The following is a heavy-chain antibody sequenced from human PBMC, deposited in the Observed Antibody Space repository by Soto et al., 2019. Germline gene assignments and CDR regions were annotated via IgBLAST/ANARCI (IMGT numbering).Heavy chain of an antibody. CDR3: ARMNADTPSRYYAIDV. Sequence: SGPTLVNPTETLTLTCTISGFSLSNGRMGVSWIRQSPGKALEWLAHIFSDAERSYSTSMQSRLTISTDTSGTQVVLTMTNMATVDTGTYYCARMNADTPSRYYAIDVWGQGTRPTVSS. CDR2: IFSDAER. CDR1: GFSLSNGRMG. D-gene: IGHD1-1*01. V-gene: IGHV2-26*03. J-gene: IGHJ6*02.